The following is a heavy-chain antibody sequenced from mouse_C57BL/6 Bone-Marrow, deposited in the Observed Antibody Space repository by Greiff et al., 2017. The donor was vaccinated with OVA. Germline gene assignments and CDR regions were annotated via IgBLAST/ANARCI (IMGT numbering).Heavy chain of an antibody. CDR1: GYTFTSYT. CDR3: ARSGDYGSSLFDY. D-gene: IGHD1-1*01. CDR2: INPSSGYT. Sequence: VQLQQSGAELARPGASVKMSCKASGYTFTSYTMHWVKQRPGQGLEWIGYINPSSGYTKYNQKFKDKATLTADKSSSTDYMQLSSLTSEDSAVYYCARSGDYGSSLFDYWGQGTTLTVSS. V-gene: IGHV1-4*01. J-gene: IGHJ2*01.